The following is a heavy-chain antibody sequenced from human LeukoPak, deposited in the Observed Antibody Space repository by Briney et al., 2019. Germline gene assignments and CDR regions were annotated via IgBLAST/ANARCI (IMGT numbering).Heavy chain of an antibody. CDR1: GGSISSSSYN. V-gene: IGHV4-39*07. D-gene: IGHD1-14*01. Sequence: SETLSLTCTVSGGSISSSSYNWGWIRQPPGKGLEWIGSIYYSGSTYYNPSLKSRVTISVDTSKNQFSLKLSSVTAADTAVYYCARRSITGVVDIWGQGTMVTVSS. J-gene: IGHJ3*02. CDR3: ARRSITGVVDI. CDR2: IYYSGST.